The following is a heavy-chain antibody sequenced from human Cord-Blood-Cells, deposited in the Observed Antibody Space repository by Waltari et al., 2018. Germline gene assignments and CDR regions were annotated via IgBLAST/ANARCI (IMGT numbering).Heavy chain of an antibody. D-gene: IGHD3-3*01. CDR1: GYTLTELS. Sequence: QVQLVQSGAEVKKPGASLKVSCKVSGYTLTELSMHWVRQAPGKGLEWMGGFHRTDDATIYAQECLCRVTMTEDTSTDTAYMDVSRLRYKDTVVYYVATFRVGVDAFDVWGQGTMVTVSS. V-gene: IGHV1-24*01. CDR3: ATFRVGVDAFDV. CDR2: FHRTDDAT. J-gene: IGHJ3*01.